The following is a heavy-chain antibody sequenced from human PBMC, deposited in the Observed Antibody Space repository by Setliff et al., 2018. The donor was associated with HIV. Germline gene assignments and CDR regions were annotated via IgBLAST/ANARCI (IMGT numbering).Heavy chain of an antibody. CDR1: GYSISSGYY. CDR3: ARDLEYYDSSGYYWGDDAWCYMYYYYYYGMDV. D-gene: IGHD3-22*01. J-gene: IGHJ6*02. CDR2: IFYSGST. V-gene: IGHV4-38-2*02. Sequence: PSETLSLTCVVSGYSISSGYYWGWIRQPPGKGLEWIGSIFYSGSTYYNPSLKSRVTISVDTSKNQFSLNLSSVTAADTAVYYCARDLEYYDSSGYYWGDDAWCYMYYYYYYGMDVWGQGTTVTVSS.